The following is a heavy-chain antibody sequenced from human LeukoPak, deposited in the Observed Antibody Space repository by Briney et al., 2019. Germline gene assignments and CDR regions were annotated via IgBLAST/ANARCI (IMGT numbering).Heavy chain of an antibody. Sequence: GGSLRLSCVASGLTFSSYWMSWVRQAPGKGLEWVANINQDGGERYYVDSVKGRFTISRDNAKSSLYLQMNSLRAEDTAVYYCARGYSSSWYGDYWGQGTLVTVSS. CDR2: INQDGGER. CDR1: GLTFSSYW. J-gene: IGHJ4*02. D-gene: IGHD6-13*01. CDR3: ARGYSSSWYGDY. V-gene: IGHV3-7*03.